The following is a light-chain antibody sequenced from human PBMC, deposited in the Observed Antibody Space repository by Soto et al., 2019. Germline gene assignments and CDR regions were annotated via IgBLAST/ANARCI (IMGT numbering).Light chain of an antibody. CDR1: QGVSSS. CDR3: QQYDSSPWT. J-gene: IGKJ1*01. V-gene: IGKV3D-15*01. Sequence: EIVMTQSPATLSVSPGERATLSCRASQGVSSSLAWYQQKPGQAPRLLIYIASTRAPGIPDRFRGSGSGTHFTLTISRLEPEDFAVYYCQQYDSSPWTFGQGTKVEIK. CDR2: IAS.